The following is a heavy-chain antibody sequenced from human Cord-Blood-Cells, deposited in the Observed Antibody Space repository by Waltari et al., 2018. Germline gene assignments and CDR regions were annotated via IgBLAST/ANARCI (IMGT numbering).Heavy chain of an antibody. CDR2: IYYSGST. CDR1: GGSISSYY. Sequence: QVQLLESGPGLVKPSETLSLTCTVPGGSISSYYCGWIRHPPGKGLEWIGYIYYSGSTNYNPSLKCRVTISVDTSKNRFSLKLRSVTAADTAVYYCARVVVVTSRVTGDYFDYWGQGTLVTFSS. V-gene: IGHV4-59*01. J-gene: IGHJ4*02. CDR3: ARVVVVTSRVTGDYFDY. D-gene: IGHD7-27*01.